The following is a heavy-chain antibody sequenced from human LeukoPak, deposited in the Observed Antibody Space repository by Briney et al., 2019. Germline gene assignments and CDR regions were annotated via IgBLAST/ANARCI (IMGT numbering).Heavy chain of an antibody. Sequence: GGSLRLSCAASGFTFSSYSMNWVRQAPGKGLEWVSSISSSSSYIYYADSVKGRFTISRDNAKNSLYLQMNSLRAEDTAVYYCAREEAVAGTLLDYWGQGTLVTVSS. CDR2: ISSSSSYI. V-gene: IGHV3-21*01. D-gene: IGHD6-19*01. J-gene: IGHJ4*02. CDR1: GFTFSSYS. CDR3: AREEAVAGTLLDY.